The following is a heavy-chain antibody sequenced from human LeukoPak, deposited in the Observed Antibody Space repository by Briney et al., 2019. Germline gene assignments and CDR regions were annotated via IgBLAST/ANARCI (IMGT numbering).Heavy chain of an antibody. Sequence: PSEPLSLTCSVSGGSISRYYWGWIRQPAGKGLEWIGRIYSSGTSDSSGTSDYSPSLESRVTMSVDTSKNQISLRLSSVTAADTAVYYCARENPYSSSGDWFDPWGQGTLVTVSS. D-gene: IGHD6-6*01. V-gene: IGHV4-4*07. CDR1: GGSISRYY. J-gene: IGHJ5*02. CDR3: ARENPYSSSGDWFDP. CDR2: IYSSGTS.